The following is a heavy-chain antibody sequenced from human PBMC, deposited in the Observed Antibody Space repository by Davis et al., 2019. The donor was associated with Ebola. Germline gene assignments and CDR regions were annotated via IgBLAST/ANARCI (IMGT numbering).Heavy chain of an antibody. Sequence: GGSLRLSCEASGFLVSGYYMNWVRQAPGKGLEWVSVIYTAGDTYYAESVKGRVTISRDNSKNTVSLVLRSLTPADSAVYYCARDNFPEDGMDVWGQGTTVTVSS. CDR2: IYTAGDT. D-gene: IGHD5-24*01. CDR3: ARDNFPEDGMDV. V-gene: IGHV3-53*01. CDR1: GFLVSGYY. J-gene: IGHJ6*02.